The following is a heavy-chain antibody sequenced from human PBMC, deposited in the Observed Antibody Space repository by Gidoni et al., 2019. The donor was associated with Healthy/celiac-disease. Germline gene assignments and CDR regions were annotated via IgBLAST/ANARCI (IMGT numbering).Heavy chain of an antibody. CDR1: GFPFSSYG. V-gene: IGHV3-33*01. D-gene: IGHD4-17*01. CDR3: ARDLATVTSLVDY. Sequence: QVQLVESGGGVVQPGSSLRLSCAASGFPFSSYGMHWVRQAPGKGLEWLAVIWYDGSNKYYAASVKGRFTISRDKSKNTLYLQMNSLRAEDTAVYYCARDLATVTSLVDYWGQGTLVTVSS. CDR2: IWYDGSNK. J-gene: IGHJ4*02.